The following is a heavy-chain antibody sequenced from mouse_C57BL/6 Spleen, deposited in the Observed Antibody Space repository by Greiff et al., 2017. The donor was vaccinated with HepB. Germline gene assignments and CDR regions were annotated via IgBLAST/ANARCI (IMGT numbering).Heavy chain of an antibody. CDR1: GYTFTSYW. Sequence: VQLQQSGTVLARPGASVKMSCKTSGYTFTSYWMHWVKQRPGQGLEWIGAIYPGNSDTSYNQKFKGKAKLTAVTSASTAYMELSSLTNEDSAVYYCTRDPDYYGSSPYAMDYWGQGTSVTVSS. D-gene: IGHD1-1*01. CDR3: TRDPDYYGSSPYAMDY. CDR2: IYPGNSDT. V-gene: IGHV1-5*01. J-gene: IGHJ4*01.